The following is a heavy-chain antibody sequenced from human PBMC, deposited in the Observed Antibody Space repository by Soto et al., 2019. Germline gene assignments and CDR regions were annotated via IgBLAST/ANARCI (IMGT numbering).Heavy chain of an antibody. CDR2: IYHSGST. CDR3: ARGGLTTVDYYYGMDV. CDR1: GYSISSGYY. D-gene: IGHD4-4*01. J-gene: IGHJ6*02. V-gene: IGHV4-38-2*01. Sequence: SETLSLTCAVSGYSISSGYYWGWIRQPPGKGLEWIGSIYHSGSTYYNPSLKSRVTISVDTSKNQFSLKLSSVTAADTAVYYCARGGLTTVDYYYGMDVWGQGTTVTVSS.